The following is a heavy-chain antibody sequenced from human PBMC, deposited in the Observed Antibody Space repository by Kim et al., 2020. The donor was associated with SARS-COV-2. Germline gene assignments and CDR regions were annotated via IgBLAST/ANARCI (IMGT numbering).Heavy chain of an antibody. V-gene: IGHV4-4*08. CDR1: GGSISSYC. D-gene: IGHD3-22*01. CDR3: SCPSGYALDYY. J-gene: IGHJ6*01. Sequence: SETLSLTCSVSGGSISSYCWSWIRQPPGKGLEWIGYIYNSDSGNSNASLTRRISMSIDTSKNENSLTLMPVTAADTAVSACSCPSGYALDYY. CDR2: IYNSDSG.